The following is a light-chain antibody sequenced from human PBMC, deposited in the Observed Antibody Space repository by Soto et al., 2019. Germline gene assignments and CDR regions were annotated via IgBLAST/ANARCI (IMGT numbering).Light chain of an antibody. V-gene: IGKV1-5*03. CDR1: QSISNW. CDR2: KAS. Sequence: SEMTQSTAPLSPSLCAHVTITCRASQSISNWLAWYQQKPGKAPKLLIYKASSLESGVPSRFSGSGSGPDFTLTIFSLQPDDLVPYYCQQYYIYSRSFGQGAKVDIK. CDR3: QQYYIYSRS. J-gene: IGKJ1*01.